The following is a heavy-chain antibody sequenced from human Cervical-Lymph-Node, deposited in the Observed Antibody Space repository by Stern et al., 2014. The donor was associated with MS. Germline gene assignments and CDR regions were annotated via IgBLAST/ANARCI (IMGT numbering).Heavy chain of an antibody. CDR1: GFTFSDYA. CDR2: ISYEGSNK. CDR3: ARDSVRYGDYSLFDY. J-gene: IGHJ4*02. Sequence: QVQLVQSGGGVVQPGRSLRLSCAPSGFTFSDYAMHWVRQAPGKGLERVAVISYEGSNKYYADSVKGRFTISRDNSKNTLYLQMNSLRAEDTAVYFCARDSVRYGDYSLFDYWGQGTRVTVSS. D-gene: IGHD4-17*01. V-gene: IGHV3-30*01.